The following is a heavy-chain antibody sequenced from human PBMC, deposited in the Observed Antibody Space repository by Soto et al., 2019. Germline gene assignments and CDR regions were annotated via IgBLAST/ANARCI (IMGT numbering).Heavy chain of an antibody. J-gene: IGHJ5*02. CDR2: ISSSGSTI. CDR3: ARALSPLSPYDYIWGRPFDP. D-gene: IGHD3-16*01. Sequence: PGGSLRLSCAASGFTFSDYYMSWIRQAPGKGLEWVSYISSSGSTIYYADSVKGRFTISRDNAKNSLYLQMNSLRAEDTAVYYCARALSPLSPYDYIWGRPFDPWGQGTLVTVSS. V-gene: IGHV3-11*01. CDR1: GFTFSDYY.